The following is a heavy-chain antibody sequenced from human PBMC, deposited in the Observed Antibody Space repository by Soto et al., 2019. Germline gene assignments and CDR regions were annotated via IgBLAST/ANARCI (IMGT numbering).Heavy chain of an antibody. CDR2: ISYDGSNK. D-gene: IGHD2-15*01. CDR1: GFTFSSYG. CDR3: AKGPIDGPYYYYGMDV. J-gene: IGHJ6*02. Sequence: QVQLVESGGGVVQPGRSLRLSCAASGFTFSSYGMHWVRQAPGKGLEWVAVISYDGSNKYYADSVKGRFTISRDNSKNXLYLQMNSLRAEDTAVYYCAKGPIDGPYYYYGMDVWGQGTTVTVSS. V-gene: IGHV3-30*18.